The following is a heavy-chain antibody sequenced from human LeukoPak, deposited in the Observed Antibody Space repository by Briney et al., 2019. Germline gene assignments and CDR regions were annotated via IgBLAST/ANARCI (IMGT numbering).Heavy chain of an antibody. CDR2: SSSSGSTI. J-gene: IGHJ4*02. V-gene: IGHV3-11*01. Sequence: GCTLRLPCATSGFTLSDYYMSWIRQAPGKGLEWVSYSSSSGSTIYYADSVKGRFVISRDNAKNSLYLQMNSLRAEDTAVYYCARRRDFIDYWGQGTLVTVSS. CDR3: ARRRDFIDY. D-gene: IGHD3/OR15-3a*01. CDR1: GFTLSDYY.